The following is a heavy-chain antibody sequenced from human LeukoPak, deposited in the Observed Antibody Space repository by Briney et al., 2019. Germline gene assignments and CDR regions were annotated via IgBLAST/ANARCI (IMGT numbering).Heavy chain of an antibody. D-gene: IGHD3-3*01. CDR2: FDPEEAKM. Sequence: ASVTVSCKVSGNSLSELSIQWVRQAPGKGLECMGGFDPEEAKMVYAQNFQGRVTMTEDTSTQTAYMELSGLTSDDTAVYYCTTRSGDFWSGFVNLGQGTLVTVSS. CDR1: GNSLSELS. V-gene: IGHV1-24*01. J-gene: IGHJ4*02. CDR3: TTRSGDFWSGFVN.